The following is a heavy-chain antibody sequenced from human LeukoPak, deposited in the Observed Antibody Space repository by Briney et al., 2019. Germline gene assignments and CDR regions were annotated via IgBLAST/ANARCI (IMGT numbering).Heavy chain of an antibody. Sequence: SETLSLTCTVSGGSISGYYWNWIRQPPGKRLEWICYMHDSGTTKYNPSLKSRVTMSVDTSKNQFSLKLTSVTAADTAVYYCARRYNSGWGSFDYWGQGILVTVSS. CDR2: MHDSGTT. V-gene: IGHV4-59*08. CDR3: ARRYNSGWGSFDY. J-gene: IGHJ4*02. CDR1: GGSISGYY. D-gene: IGHD6-19*01.